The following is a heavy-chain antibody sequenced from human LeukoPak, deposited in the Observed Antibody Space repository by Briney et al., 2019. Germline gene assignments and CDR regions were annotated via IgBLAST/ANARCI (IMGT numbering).Heavy chain of an antibody. V-gene: IGHV1-69*13. CDR2: IIPIFGTA. CDR1: GGTFSSYA. D-gene: IGHD1-26*01. J-gene: IGHJ5*02. Sequence: SSVKVSCKASGGTFSSYAISWVRQAPGQGLEWMGGIIPIFGTANYAQKFQGRVTITADESTSTAYMELSSLRSEDTAVYYCARDGGSGSYYHWFDPWGQGTLVTVSS. CDR3: ARDGGSGSYYHWFDP.